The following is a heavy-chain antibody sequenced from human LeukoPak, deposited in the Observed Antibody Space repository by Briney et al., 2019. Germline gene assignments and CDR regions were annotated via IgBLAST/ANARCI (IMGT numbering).Heavy chain of an antibody. CDR1: GFTFSSFS. CDR2: ISAGSDK. D-gene: IGHD1-1*01. J-gene: IGHJ4*02. CDR3: MRDLDSVAFF. Sequence: PGGSLRLSCAASGFTFSSFSMNWVRQAPGKGLEWVSYISAGSDKYYADSVKGRFTISRDKNSLYLQMNSLRAEDTAVYYCMRDLDSVAFFWGQGTLVTVSA. V-gene: IGHV3-21*05.